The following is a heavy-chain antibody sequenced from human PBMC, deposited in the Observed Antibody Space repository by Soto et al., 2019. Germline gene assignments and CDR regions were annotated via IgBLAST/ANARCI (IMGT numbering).Heavy chain of an antibody. J-gene: IGHJ3*02. V-gene: IGHV3-53*01. CDR2: IYSGGST. D-gene: IGHD6-19*01. Sequence: PGGSLRLSCAASGFTVSSNFMTWVRQAPGKGLEWVSVIYSGGSTSYADSVRGRFTISRDNSKNTLYLHMNSLRGEDTAVYYCASAQYSSGWSDAFDIWGQGTMVTVSS. CDR1: GFTVSSNF. CDR3: ASAQYSSGWSDAFDI.